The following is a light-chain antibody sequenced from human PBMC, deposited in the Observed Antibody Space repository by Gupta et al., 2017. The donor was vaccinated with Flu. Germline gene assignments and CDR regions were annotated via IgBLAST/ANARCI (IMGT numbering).Light chain of an antibody. Sequence: EIVLTQSPDFQSVTPKEKVTITCRASQNIGGSLHWYRQKAEQSPELLIRYTSQSVSGVPSRFSGSGSGTDFTLTVNGLEAEDAATYCCQQSSILPGTFGQGTKVEIK. V-gene: IGKV6-21*01. CDR3: QQSSILPGT. CDR1: QNIGGS. J-gene: IGKJ1*01. CDR2: YTS.